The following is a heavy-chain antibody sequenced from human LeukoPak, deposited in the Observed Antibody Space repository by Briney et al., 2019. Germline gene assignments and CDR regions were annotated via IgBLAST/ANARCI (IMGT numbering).Heavy chain of an antibody. V-gene: IGHV1-46*01. CDR3: ARDQVAPTRALDY. J-gene: IGHJ4*02. Sequence: AASVKASCKASGYTFTGYYIHWVRQAPGQGLEWVGMINPSGGSTSYAQRFRGRVTMTSDMSTSTVYMELSSLRSEDTAIYFCARDQVAPTRALDYWGQGTLVTVSS. CDR2: INPSGGST. D-gene: IGHD2-15*01. CDR1: GYTFTGYY.